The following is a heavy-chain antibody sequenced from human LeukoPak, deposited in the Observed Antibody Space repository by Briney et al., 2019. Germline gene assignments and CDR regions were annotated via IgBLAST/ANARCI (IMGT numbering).Heavy chain of an antibody. D-gene: IGHD4-23*01. V-gene: IGHV3-33*01. J-gene: IGHJ3*02. CDR2: IWYDGSNK. CDR1: GFTFSSDG. CDR3: ARDSDYGGNSVYAFDI. Sequence: PGRSLRLSCAASGFTFSSDGMHWVRQAPGKGLEWVAVIWYDGSNKYYADSVKGRFTISRDNSKNTLYLQMNSLRAEDTAVYYCARDSDYGGNSVYAFDIWGQGTMVTVSS.